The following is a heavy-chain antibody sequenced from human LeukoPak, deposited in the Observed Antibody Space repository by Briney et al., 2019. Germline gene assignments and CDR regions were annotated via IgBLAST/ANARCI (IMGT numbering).Heavy chain of an antibody. V-gene: IGHV4-39*07. D-gene: IGHD6-6*01. J-gene: IGHJ4*02. CDR3: ARGRSGIAARLYYFDY. CDR1: GGSISSSTYY. CDR2: IYHSGST. Sequence: SETLSLTCTVSGGSISSSTYYWGWIRQPPGKGLEWIGSIYHSGSTNYNPSLKGRVTISVDKSKNQFSLKLSSVTAADTAVYYCARGRSGIAARLYYFDYWGQGTLVTVSS.